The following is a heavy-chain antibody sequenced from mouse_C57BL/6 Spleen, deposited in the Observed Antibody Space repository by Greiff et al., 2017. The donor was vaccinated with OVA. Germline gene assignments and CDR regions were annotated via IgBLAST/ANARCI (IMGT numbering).Heavy chain of an antibody. D-gene: IGHD1-1*01. CDR1: GYTFTDYY. CDR3: ARSELMDY. J-gene: IGHJ4*01. V-gene: IGHV1-26*01. Sequence: VQLQQSGPELVKPGASVKISCKASGYTFTDYYMNWVKQSHGKSLEWIGDINPNNGGTSYNQKFKGKATLTVDKSSSTAYMELRSLTSEDSAVYYCARSELMDYWGQGTSVTVSS. CDR2: INPNNGGT.